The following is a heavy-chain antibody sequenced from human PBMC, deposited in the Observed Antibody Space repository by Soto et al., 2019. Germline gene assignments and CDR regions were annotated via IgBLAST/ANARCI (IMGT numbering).Heavy chain of an antibody. CDR3: ASTPPPDYYYYYGMDV. CDR1: GFTFSSYG. Sequence: GGSLRLSCAASGFTFSSYGMHWVRQAPGKGLEWVAVIWYDGSNKYYADSVKGRFTISRDNSKNTLYLQMNSLRAEDTAVYYCASTPPPDYYYYYGMDVWGQGTTVTVSS. V-gene: IGHV3-33*01. J-gene: IGHJ6*02. CDR2: IWYDGSNK.